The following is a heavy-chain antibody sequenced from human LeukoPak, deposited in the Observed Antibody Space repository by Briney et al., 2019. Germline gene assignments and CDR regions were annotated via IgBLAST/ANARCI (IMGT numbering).Heavy chain of an antibody. CDR2: IYYSGST. CDR1: GGSISSSSYY. D-gene: IGHD3-22*01. V-gene: IGHV4-39*07. J-gene: IGHJ6*02. Sequence: PSETLSLTCTVSGGSISSSSYYWGWIRQPPGKGLEWIGSIYYSGSTYYNPSLKSRVTISVDTSKNQFSLKLSSVTAADTAVYYCARDCLDSSGSLGYYGMDVWGHGTTVTVSS. CDR3: ARDCLDSSGSLGYYGMDV.